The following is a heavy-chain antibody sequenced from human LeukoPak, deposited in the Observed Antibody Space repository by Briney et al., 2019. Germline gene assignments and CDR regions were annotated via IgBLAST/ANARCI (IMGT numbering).Heavy chain of an antibody. Sequence: GGSLRLSCAASGFTFSSYSMNWVRQAPGKGLEWVSSISSSSSYIYYADSVKGRFTISRDNAKNSLYLQMNSLRAEDTAVYYCARGPGLYYYYYYMDVWGKGTTVTVSS. V-gene: IGHV3-21*01. J-gene: IGHJ6*03. CDR3: ARGPGLYYYYYYMDV. CDR2: ISSSSSYI. CDR1: GFTFSSYS. D-gene: IGHD7-27*01.